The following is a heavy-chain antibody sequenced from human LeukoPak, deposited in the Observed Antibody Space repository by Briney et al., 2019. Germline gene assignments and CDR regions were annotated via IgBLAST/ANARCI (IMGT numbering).Heavy chain of an antibody. J-gene: IGHJ6*03. Sequence: PSETLSLTCTVSGGSISSYYWSWIRQPAGKGLEWIGRIYTSGSTNYNPSLKSRATMSVDTSKNQFSLKLSSVTAADTAVYYCARVGAVAAIPYYYYYMDVWGKGTTVTVSS. CDR1: GGSISSYY. CDR3: ARVGAVAAIPYYYYYMDV. D-gene: IGHD6-19*01. V-gene: IGHV4-4*07. CDR2: IYTSGST.